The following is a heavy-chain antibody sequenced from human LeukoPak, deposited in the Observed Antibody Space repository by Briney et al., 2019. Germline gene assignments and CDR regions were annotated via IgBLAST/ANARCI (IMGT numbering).Heavy chain of an antibody. CDR2: ISAYNGNT. Sequence: GASVKVSCKASGYTFTSYGISWVRQAPGQGLEWTGWISAYNGNTNYAQKLQGRVTMTTDTSTSTAYMELRSLRSDDTAVYYCARDRTPYCSSTSCYGSFDYWGQGTLVTVSS. D-gene: IGHD2-2*01. V-gene: IGHV1-18*01. CDR1: GYTFTSYG. CDR3: ARDRTPYCSSTSCYGSFDY. J-gene: IGHJ4*02.